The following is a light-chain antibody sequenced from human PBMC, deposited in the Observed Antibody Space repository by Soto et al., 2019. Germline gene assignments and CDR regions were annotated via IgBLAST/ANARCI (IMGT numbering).Light chain of an antibody. CDR1: QTISGT. CDR2: GAS. Sequence: EIVMTQSPATLSVSPGGRATLSCRASQTISGTLAWYQQKPGQAPRLLIHGASTRAPGFPARFSGSGSGTDFTLTISSLQSEDFAVYYGQQYNSWPWTFGQGTKVDIK. CDR3: QQYNSWPWT. J-gene: IGKJ1*01. V-gene: IGKV3-15*01.